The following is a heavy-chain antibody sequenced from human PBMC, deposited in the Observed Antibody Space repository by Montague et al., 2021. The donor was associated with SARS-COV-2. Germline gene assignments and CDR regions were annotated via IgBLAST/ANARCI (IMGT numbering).Heavy chain of an antibody. D-gene: IGHD3-16*01. Sequence: TLSLTCTISGGSISSGGYYWSWIRQHPGKGLEWIGYIYYGGSTYHNPSLKSRVTISVDTSKNQFSLKLSSVTAADTAVYYCARAPFMITFGGVITRLRGYYFDYWGQGTLVTVSS. CDR3: ARAPFMITFGGVITRLRGYYFDY. CDR1: GGSISSGGYY. J-gene: IGHJ4*02. V-gene: IGHV4-31*03. CDR2: IYYGGST.